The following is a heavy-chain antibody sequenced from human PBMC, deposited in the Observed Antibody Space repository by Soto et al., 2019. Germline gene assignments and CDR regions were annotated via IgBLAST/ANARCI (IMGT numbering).Heavy chain of an antibody. Sequence: GASVKVSCKASGGTFSSYAISWVRQAPGQGLEWMGGIIPIFGTANYAQKFQGRVTITADESTSTAYMELSSLRSEDTAVCYCARELVGGPAAFDIWGQGTMVTVSS. J-gene: IGHJ3*02. CDR1: GGTFSSYA. V-gene: IGHV1-69*13. D-gene: IGHD1-26*01. CDR3: ARELVGGPAAFDI. CDR2: IIPIFGTA.